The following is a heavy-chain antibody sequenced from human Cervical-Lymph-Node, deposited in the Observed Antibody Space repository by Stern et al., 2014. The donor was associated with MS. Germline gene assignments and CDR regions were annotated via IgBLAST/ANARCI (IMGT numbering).Heavy chain of an antibody. CDR1: GGTFRRDV. CDR3: ATTFR. V-gene: IGHV1-69*01. CDR2: IIPALGTT. Sequence: VQLVEDGDEVRKPGYSVKVYCKDSGGTFRRDVFNWVRQAPGQGLEWLGGIIPALGTTSYAQRFQGRVTITADESTSTVYLKLSNLRSEDTAVYYCATTFRWGQGTLVSGSS. D-gene: IGHD3-16*01. J-gene: IGHJ4*02.